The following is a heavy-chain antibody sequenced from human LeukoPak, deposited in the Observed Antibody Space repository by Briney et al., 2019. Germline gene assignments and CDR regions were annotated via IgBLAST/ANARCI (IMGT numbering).Heavy chain of an antibody. CDR3: ASGPSIGVAGTFDP. V-gene: IGHV1-2*02. CDR2: INTNSGDT. D-gene: IGHD6-19*01. J-gene: IGHJ5*02. CDR1: GHPFTGYY. Sequence: GASVKACCTAVGHPFTGYYTHWGRGAAGHRLEWLRGINTNSGDTSYAQKFQGRVAVTRAPSISTAFLELSSLRSDDTAVYYCASGPSIGVAGTFDPWGQGTLVSVSS.